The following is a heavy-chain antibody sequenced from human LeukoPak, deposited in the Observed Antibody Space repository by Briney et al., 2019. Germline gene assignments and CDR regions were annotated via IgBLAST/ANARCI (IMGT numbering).Heavy chain of an antibody. J-gene: IGHJ3*01. V-gene: IGHV3-23*01. Sequence: SGGSLRLSCAASGFTIYDYGMSWVRQAPGKGLEWVSTIWHDTWYAYSVKGRFTISRDESQNMVYLQMNSLRVEDMALYYCAKDYYGSGSHAFDVWGQGTMVTVSS. CDR2: IWHDT. CDR1: GFTIYDYG. CDR3: AKDYYGSGSHAFDV. D-gene: IGHD3-10*01.